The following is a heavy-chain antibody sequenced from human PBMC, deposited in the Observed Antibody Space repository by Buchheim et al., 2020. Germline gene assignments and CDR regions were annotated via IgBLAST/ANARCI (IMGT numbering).Heavy chain of an antibody. J-gene: IGHJ6*02. D-gene: IGHD2/OR15-2a*01. CDR1: GFTFNIFG. Sequence: QVQLVESGGGVVQPGRSLRLSCAASGFTFNIFGMHWVRQAPGKGLEWVAFIRFDATKTYYADSVKGRFTISRDKSKNPLYLEINSLRAEDTAVYYCAKDLSQRIYYYYCGMDVWGQGTT. V-gene: IGHV3-30*02. CDR2: IRFDATKT. CDR3: AKDLSQRIYYYYCGMDV.